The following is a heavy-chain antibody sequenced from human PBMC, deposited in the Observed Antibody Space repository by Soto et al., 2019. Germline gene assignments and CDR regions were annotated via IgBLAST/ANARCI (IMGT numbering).Heavy chain of an antibody. CDR3: AGQQLAPILRLFQY. J-gene: IGHJ4*02. V-gene: IGHV4-39*01. CDR1: GGSINRSTDY. CDR2: IYYSGST. Sequence: SESLSLACTVCGGSINRSTDYWGWIRHPAGNGLEGTGRIYYSGSTYYNPSLKSRVTISVDTAQNQFSRKLSSVTAADTAVYCCAGQQLAPILRLFQYWGQGTLVTVST. D-gene: IGHD6-13*01.